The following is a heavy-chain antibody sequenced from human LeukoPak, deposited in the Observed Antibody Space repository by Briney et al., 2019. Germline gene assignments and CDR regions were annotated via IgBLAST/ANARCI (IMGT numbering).Heavy chain of an antibody. V-gene: IGHV3-15*01. CDR2: IKSKTDGGTT. Sequence: PGGSLRLSCAASGFTFSSYAMSWVRQAPGKGLEWVGRIKSKTDGGTTDYAAPVKGRFTISRDDSKNTLYLQMNSLKTEDTAVYYCMSYCSSTSCQLDYWGQGTLVTVSS. D-gene: IGHD2-2*01. J-gene: IGHJ4*02. CDR3: MSYCSSTSCQLDY. CDR1: GFTFSSYA.